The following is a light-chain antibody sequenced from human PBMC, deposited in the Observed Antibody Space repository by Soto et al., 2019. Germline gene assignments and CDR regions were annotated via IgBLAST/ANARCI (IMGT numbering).Light chain of an antibody. CDR1: SSNIGAIYD. Sequence: QSVLTQPPSVSGAPGQRVTISCTGSSSNIGAIYDVQWYQQLPGTAPKLLIYGNSNRPSGVPDRFSGSKSGTAASLAITGLKAEDEADYYCQSYDSSLSGWVFGGGTKLTVL. V-gene: IGLV1-40*01. J-gene: IGLJ3*02. CDR3: QSYDSSLSGWV. CDR2: GNS.